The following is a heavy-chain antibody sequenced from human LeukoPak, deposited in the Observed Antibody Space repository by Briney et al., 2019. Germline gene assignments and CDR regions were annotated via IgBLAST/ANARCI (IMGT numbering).Heavy chain of an antibody. CDR1: GFTFSSYA. Sequence: PGGSLRLSCAASGFTFSSYAMHWVRQAPGKGLEWVAVIPYDGSNKYYADSVKGRFTISRDNSKNTLYLQMNSLRAEDTAVYYCARAGVDSSGYYAYDAFDIWGQGTMVTVSS. D-gene: IGHD3-22*01. V-gene: IGHV3-30-3*01. CDR3: ARAGVDSSGYYAYDAFDI. CDR2: IPYDGSNK. J-gene: IGHJ3*02.